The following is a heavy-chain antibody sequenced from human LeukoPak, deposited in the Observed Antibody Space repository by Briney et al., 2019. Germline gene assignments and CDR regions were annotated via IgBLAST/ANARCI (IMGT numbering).Heavy chain of an antibody. CDR2: IHSGGTT. CDR1: RVTACKKY. V-gene: IGHV3-53*01. CDR3: ARDSDSGYGPFAS. Sequence: PGGCLRLSCAASRVTACKKYKRWVRPGPRGGAGWGSVIHSGGTTNYADSVQGRFTISRDNSKTTVYLHMNSLRAEDTAVYYCARDSDSGYGPFASWGQGTLVTVSS. J-gene: IGHJ4*02. D-gene: IGHD5-12*01.